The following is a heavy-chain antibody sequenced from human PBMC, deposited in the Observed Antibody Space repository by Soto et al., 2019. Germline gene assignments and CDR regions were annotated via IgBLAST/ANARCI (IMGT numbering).Heavy chain of an antibody. V-gene: IGHV1-18*04. D-gene: IGHD3-22*01. CDR3: ARPLSSYYYDSSGYYSRLHAFDI. J-gene: IGHJ3*02. CDR2: ISDYHGNT. CDR1: RSSFTVYG. Sequence: ASVKLSRKAPRSSFTVYGRSWGRKNNRQGLERMGWISDYHGNTNYAQNLQGRVTMTTDTSTSTAYMELRSLRSDDTAVYYCARPLSSYYYDSSGYYSRLHAFDIWGHGTMVTVS.